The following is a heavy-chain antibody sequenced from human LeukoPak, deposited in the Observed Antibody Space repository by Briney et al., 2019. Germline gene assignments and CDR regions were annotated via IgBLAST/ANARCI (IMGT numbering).Heavy chain of an antibody. V-gene: IGHV3-23*01. J-gene: IGHJ6*02. CDR1: GFTFSYYS. CDR3: APRSGGMDV. CDR2: ISGGNT. Sequence: GGSLRFSCAASGFTFSYYSMSCVRQAPGKGLEWVSGISGGNTYYADSVKGRFTISRDNSKNTLYLQMNSLRAEDTAVYYCAPRSGGMDVWGRGTTVTVS.